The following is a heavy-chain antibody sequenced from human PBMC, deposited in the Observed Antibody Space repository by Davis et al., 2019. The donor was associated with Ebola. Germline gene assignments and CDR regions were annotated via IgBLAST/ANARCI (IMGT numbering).Heavy chain of an antibody. V-gene: IGHV3-21*01. D-gene: IGHD2-2*01. CDR1: GFTFTNYN. CDR2: ISSSSSYM. J-gene: IGHJ4*02. CDR3: AREDSRGYCSSTSCYPLDY. Sequence: GGSLRLSCAASGFTFTNYNMNWVRQAPGKGLEWVSSISSSSSYMYYADSVKGRFTISRDNVKNSLYLQMNSLRAEDTAVYYCAREDSRGYCSSTSCYPLDYWGQGTLVTVSS.